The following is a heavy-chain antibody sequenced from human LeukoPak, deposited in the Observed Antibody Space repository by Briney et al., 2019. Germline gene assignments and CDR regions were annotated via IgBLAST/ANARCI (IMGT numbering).Heavy chain of an antibody. V-gene: IGHV3-33*01. CDR3: ARDSGGVRYFDWFFDY. Sequence: GGSLRLSCAASGFTFSSYGMHWVRQAPGKGLEWVAVIWYDGSNKYYADSVKGRFTISRDNSKNTLYLQMNSLRAEDTAVYYCARDSGGVRYFDWFFDYWGQGTLVTVSS. CDR1: GFTFSSYG. J-gene: IGHJ4*02. D-gene: IGHD3-9*01. CDR2: IWYDGSNK.